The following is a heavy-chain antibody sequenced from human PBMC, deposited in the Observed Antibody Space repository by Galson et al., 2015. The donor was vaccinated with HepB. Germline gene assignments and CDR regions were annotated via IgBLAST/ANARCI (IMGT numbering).Heavy chain of an antibody. V-gene: IGHV1-8*01. CDR3: ARGGYPSHFGLFDH. CDR1: GYTFTSYD. CDR2: MNPNSGNT. D-gene: IGHD3/OR15-3a*01. J-gene: IGHJ4*02. Sequence: SVKVSCKASGYTFTSYDINWVRQASGQGLEWMGWMNPNSGNTGYAQRFQGRVTMTRNTSINTAYMELSGLRSDDTAVYYCARGGYPSHFGLFDHWGQATLVTVSS.